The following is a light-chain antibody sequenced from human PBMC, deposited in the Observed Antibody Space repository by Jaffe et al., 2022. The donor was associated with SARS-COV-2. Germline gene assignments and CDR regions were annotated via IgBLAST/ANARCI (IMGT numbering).Light chain of an antibody. Sequence: QSVLTQPPSVSAAPGQKVTISCSGSRYNIGNNYVSWYQQLPGTAPKLLIYDNNKRPSGIPDRFSASKSGTSATLGITGLQTGDEADYYCGTWDSSLTSVVFGGGTKLTVL. CDR1: RYNIGNNY. V-gene: IGLV1-51*01. CDR2: DNN. CDR3: GTWDSSLTSVV. J-gene: IGLJ2*01.